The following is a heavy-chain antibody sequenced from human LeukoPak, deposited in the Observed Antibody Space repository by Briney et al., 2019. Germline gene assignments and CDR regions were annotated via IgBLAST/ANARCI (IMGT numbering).Heavy chain of an antibody. CDR1: GFTFSSYA. Sequence: PGGSLRLSCAASGFTFSSYAMHWVRQAPGKGLEWVAVISYDGSNKYHADSVKGRFTISRDNSKNTLYLQMNSLRAEDTAVYYCVRDLGGRSGHWGQGTLVTVSS. CDR2: ISYDGSNK. J-gene: IGHJ4*02. V-gene: IGHV3-30-3*01. CDR3: VRDLGGRSGH. D-gene: IGHD1-26*01.